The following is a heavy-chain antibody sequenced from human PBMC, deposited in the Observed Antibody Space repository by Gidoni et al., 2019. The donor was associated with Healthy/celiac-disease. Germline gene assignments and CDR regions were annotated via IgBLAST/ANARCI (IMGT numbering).Heavy chain of an antibody. J-gene: IGHJ6*02. D-gene: IGHD3-10*01. V-gene: IGHV1-2*06. Sequence: QVQLVQSGAAVKKPRASVKVSCQASGYPFTGYYMHGVRQAPGQGLEWMGRINPNSGGTNYAQKFQGRVTMTRDTSISTAYMELSRLRSDDTAVYYCARAEGGMVRGVYYYYGMDVWGQGTTVTVSS. CDR3: ARAEGGMVRGVYYYYGMDV. CDR1: GYPFTGYY. CDR2: INPNSGGT.